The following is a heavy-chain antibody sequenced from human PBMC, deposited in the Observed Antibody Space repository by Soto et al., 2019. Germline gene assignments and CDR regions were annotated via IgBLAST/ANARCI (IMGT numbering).Heavy chain of an antibody. J-gene: IGHJ6*02. D-gene: IGHD6-13*01. CDR2: ISYDGSNK. Sequence: QVQLVESGGGVVQPGRSLRLSCAASGFTFSSYAMHWVRQAPGKGLEWVAVISYDGSNKYYADSVKGRFTISRDNSKNTLYMQMNSLRDEDTAVYYCARDQRGIAAAGRGNGMDVWGQGTTVTVSS. V-gene: IGHV3-30-3*01. CDR1: GFTFSSYA. CDR3: ARDQRGIAAAGRGNGMDV.